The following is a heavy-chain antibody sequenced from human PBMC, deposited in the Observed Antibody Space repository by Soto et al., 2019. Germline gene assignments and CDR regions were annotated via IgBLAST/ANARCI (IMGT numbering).Heavy chain of an antibody. CDR2: ISYDGSNK. V-gene: IGHV3-30*18. Sequence: GGSLRLSCAASGFTFSSYGMHWVRQAPGKGLEWVAVISYDGSNKYYADSVKGRFTISRDNSKNTLYLQMNSLRAEDTALYYCAKDVRNQLGRSRYNMDVWGKGTTVTVSS. D-gene: IGHD2-2*01. CDR1: GFTFSSYG. J-gene: IGHJ6*03. CDR3: AKDVRNQLGRSRYNMDV.